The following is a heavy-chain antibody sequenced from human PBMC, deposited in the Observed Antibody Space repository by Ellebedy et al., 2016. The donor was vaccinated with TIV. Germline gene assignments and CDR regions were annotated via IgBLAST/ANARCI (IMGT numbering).Heavy chain of an antibody. J-gene: IGHJ4*02. CDR3: ARDEYNISWFKY. D-gene: IGHD6-13*01. V-gene: IGHV4-39*06. CDR1: GGSIRTSMYY. Sequence: MPSETLSLTCTVSGGSIRTSMYYWGWIRQPPGKGLEWIGTMSYSGSTYYNPSLKSRVTISVDTSKNQFPLKLSSVTAADAAVYYCARDEYNISWFKYWGQGTLVTVSS. CDR2: MSYSGST.